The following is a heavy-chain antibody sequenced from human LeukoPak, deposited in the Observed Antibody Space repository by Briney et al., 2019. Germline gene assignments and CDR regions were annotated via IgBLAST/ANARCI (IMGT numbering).Heavy chain of an antibody. V-gene: IGHV4-34*01. D-gene: IGHD4-23*01. Sequence: PSETLSLTCAVYGESFSGYWSWIRQPPGKGLEWIGETYQSGSTKYNPSLKSRVIISVDRSNNQFSLKLSSVTAADTAVYYCARGRYYGGNPLFDYWGQGTLVTVSS. CDR2: TYQSGST. CDR1: GESFSGY. J-gene: IGHJ4*02. CDR3: ARGRYYGGNPLFDY.